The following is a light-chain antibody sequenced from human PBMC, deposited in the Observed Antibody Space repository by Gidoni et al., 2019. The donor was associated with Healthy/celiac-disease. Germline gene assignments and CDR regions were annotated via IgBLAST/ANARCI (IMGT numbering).Light chain of an antibody. V-gene: IGKV1-5*01. J-gene: IGKJ1*01. CDR2: DAS. CDR3: QQYNSNPRT. CDR1: QSISSW. Sequence: DIQMTQSPSTLSASVGDRFTITVRASQSISSWLAWYQQKTGKAPKLLIYDASSWESGVPSGFSGSGSGTDFTLTISSLQPDDLAIYYCQQYNSNPRTFGQGTKVEIK.